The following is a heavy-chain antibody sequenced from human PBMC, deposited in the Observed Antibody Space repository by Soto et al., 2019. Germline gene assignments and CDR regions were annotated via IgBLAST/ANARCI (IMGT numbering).Heavy chain of an antibody. CDR2: ISGSGGST. CDR1: GFTFSSYA. CDR3: AKAGVFWDIVVVPAFYYYYGMDV. Sequence: GGSLRLSCAASGFTFSSYAMSWVRQAPGKGLEWVSAISGSGGSTYYADSVKGRFTISRDNSKNTLYLQMNSLRAEDTAVYYCAKAGVFWDIVVVPAFYYYYGMDVWGQGTTVTVSS. D-gene: IGHD2-2*01. V-gene: IGHV3-23*01. J-gene: IGHJ6*02.